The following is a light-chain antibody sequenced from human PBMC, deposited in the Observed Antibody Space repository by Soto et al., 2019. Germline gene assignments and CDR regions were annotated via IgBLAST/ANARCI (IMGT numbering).Light chain of an antibody. CDR3: QQYNNWPLEFT. J-gene: IGKJ2*01. Sequence: DIVMTQSPATLSVSPGERATLSCRASQSVSSNLAWYQQNPGQAPRLLIYGASTRATGIPARFSGSGSGTEFTLTISSLQSEDFAVYYCQQYNNWPLEFTFGQGTKLEIK. CDR1: QSVSSN. CDR2: GAS. V-gene: IGKV3-15*01.